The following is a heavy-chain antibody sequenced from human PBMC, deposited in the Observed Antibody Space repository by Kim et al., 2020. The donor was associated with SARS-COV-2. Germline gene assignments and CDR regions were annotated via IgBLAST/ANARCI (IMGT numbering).Heavy chain of an antibody. J-gene: IGHJ1*01. CDR2: INHSGST. V-gene: IGHV4-34*01. Sequence: SETLSLTCAVYGGSFSGYYWSWIRQPPGKGLEWIGEINHSGSTNYNPSLKSRVTISVDTSKNQFSLKLSSVTAADTAVYYCARGSSGYCSGGSCYSHPYFQHWGQGTLVTVSS. CDR1: GGSFSGYY. D-gene: IGHD2-15*01. CDR3: ARGSSGYCSGGSCYSHPYFQH.